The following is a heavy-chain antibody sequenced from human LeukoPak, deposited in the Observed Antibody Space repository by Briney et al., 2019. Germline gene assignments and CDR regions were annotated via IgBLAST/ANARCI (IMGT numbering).Heavy chain of an antibody. CDR2: IIPIFGTA. CDR3: ARGLTDTAIIGY. Sequence: SVKVSCKASGGTFISYAISWVRQAPGQGLEWMGRIIPIFGTANYAQKFQGRVTITTDESTSTAYMELSSLRSEDTAVYYCARGLTDTAIIGYWGQGTLVTVSS. CDR1: GGTFISYA. D-gene: IGHD5-18*01. J-gene: IGHJ4*02. V-gene: IGHV1-69*05.